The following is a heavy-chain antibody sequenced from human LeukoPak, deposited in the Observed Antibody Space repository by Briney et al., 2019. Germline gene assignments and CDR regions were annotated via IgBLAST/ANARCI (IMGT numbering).Heavy chain of an antibody. CDR3: ATWGVVAATVIFDY. CDR2: VDPEDGET. V-gene: IGHV1-69-2*01. D-gene: IGHD2-15*01. CDR1: GYTFTDYY. Sequence: ASVKVSCKVSGYTFTDYYMHWVHQAPGKGLEWMGLVDPEDGETMYAEKFQGRVTITADTSTDTAYMELSSLRSEDTAVYYCATWGVVAATVIFDYWGLGTLVTVSS. J-gene: IGHJ4*02.